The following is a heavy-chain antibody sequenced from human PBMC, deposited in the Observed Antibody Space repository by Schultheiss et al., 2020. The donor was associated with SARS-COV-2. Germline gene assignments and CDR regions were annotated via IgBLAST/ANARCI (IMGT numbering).Heavy chain of an antibody. CDR2: ISYDGSNK. CDR1: GFTFSSYA. D-gene: IGHD4-23*01. J-gene: IGHJ4*02. CDR3: AKALFFLTTVGTLGY. Sequence: GGSLRLSCAASGFTFSSYAMSWVRQAPGKGLEWVAVISYDGSNKYYADSVKGRFTISRDNSRNTLYLQMNSLRAEDTAVYYCAKALFFLTTVGTLGYWGQGTLVTVSS. V-gene: IGHV3-30*04.